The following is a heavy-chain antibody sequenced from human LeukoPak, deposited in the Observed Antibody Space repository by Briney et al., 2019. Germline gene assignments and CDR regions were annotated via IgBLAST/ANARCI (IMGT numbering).Heavy chain of an antibody. D-gene: IGHD4-23*01. CDR3: ARDLLNEGNHLDY. CDR1: GGSISSGGYS. V-gene: IGHV4-30-2*05. Sequence: SETLSLTCAVSGGSISSGGYSWSWIRQPPGKGLEWIGYIYHSGSTYYNPSLKSRVTISVDTSKNQFSLKLSSVTAADTAVYYCARDLLNEGNHLDYWGQGTLVTVSS. CDR2: IYHSGST. J-gene: IGHJ4*02.